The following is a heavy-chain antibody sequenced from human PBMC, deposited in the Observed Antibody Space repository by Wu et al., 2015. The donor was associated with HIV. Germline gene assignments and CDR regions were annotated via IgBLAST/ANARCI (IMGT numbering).Heavy chain of an antibody. CDR1: EYTFTAYY. Sequence: QVQLVQSGAEVKKPGASVKVSCRASEYTFTAYYLHWIRQAPGQRFEWMGYIIPQSGATLYSQKFRDRVSLTWDTSLTTAYLQLNGLRSDDTAVYYCARDPLRAHLHDGLDIWGQGTLVTVSS. J-gene: IGHJ3*02. V-gene: IGHV1-2*02. D-gene: IGHD4-11*01. CDR3: ARDPLRAHLHDGLDI. CDR2: IIPQSGAT.